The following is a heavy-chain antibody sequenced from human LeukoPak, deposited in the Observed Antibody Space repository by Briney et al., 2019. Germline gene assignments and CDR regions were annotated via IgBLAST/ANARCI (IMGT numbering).Heavy chain of an antibody. CDR1: GGSISSSSYY. V-gene: IGHV4-39*01. CDR3: ASVPRIAARLGAFDI. Sequence: PSETLSLTCTVSGGSISSSSYYWGWIRQPPGKGLEWIGSIYYSGSTYYNPSLKSRVTISVDTSKNQFSLKLSSVTAADTAVYYCASVPRIAARLGAFDIWGQGTMVTVSS. CDR2: IYYSGST. D-gene: IGHD6-6*01. J-gene: IGHJ3*02.